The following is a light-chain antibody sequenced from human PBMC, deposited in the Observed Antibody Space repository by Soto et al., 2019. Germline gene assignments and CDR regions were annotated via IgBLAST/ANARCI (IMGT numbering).Light chain of an antibody. J-gene: IGLJ1*01. CDR1: SSDVGSYNL. CDR3: CAYAGSNTYV. Sequence: QSALSQPASGSGSPGQSIALSCTGTSSDVGSYNLVSWYQQHPGKAPKLMIYDAFRRPSGVSDRFSGSRSGNTSSLTISGLQSEGEADYYCCAYAGSNTYVFGTGTKVTVL. V-gene: IGLV2-23*01. CDR2: DAF.